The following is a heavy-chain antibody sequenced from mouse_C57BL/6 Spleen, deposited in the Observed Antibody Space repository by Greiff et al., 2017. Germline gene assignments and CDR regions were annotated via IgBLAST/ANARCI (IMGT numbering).Heavy chain of an antibody. CDR1: GYTFTSSW. V-gene: IGHV1-52*01. CDR3: ARGAVVAHFDY. CDR2: IDPSDSET. Sequence: VQLQQPGTELVKPGASVKLSCKASGYTFTSSWMHWVKQRPIQGLEWIGNIDPSDSETHYNQKFKDKATLTVDKSSSTAYMQLISLTSEDSAVYYCARGAVVAHFDYWGQGATLTGSS. D-gene: IGHD1-1*01. J-gene: IGHJ2*01.